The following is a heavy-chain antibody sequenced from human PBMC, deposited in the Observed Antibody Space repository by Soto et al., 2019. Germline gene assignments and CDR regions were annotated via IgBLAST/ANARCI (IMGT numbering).Heavy chain of an antibody. CDR3: ARDWSPTAYYGLDV. CDR2: ISAYSGNT. Sequence: ASVKVSCKASGYSFTSLDINWVRQTAGQGLEWMGWISAYSGNTNYAQKLQGRVTMTTDTSTSTAYMDLKSLRSDDTAVYYCARDWSPTAYYGLDVWGQGTTVTVSS. D-gene: IGHD3-3*01. J-gene: IGHJ6*02. CDR1: GYSFTSLD. V-gene: IGHV1-18*01.